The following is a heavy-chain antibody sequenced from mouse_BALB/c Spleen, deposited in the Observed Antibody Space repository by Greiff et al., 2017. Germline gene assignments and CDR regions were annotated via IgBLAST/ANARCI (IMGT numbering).Heavy chain of an antibody. V-gene: IGHV5-9-4*01. J-gene: IGHJ3*01. CDR1: GFTFSSYA. CDR3: AREGEFAY. Sequence: EVKVVESGGGLVKPGGSLKLSCAASGFTFSSYAMSWVRQSPEKRLEWVAEISSGGSYTYYPDTVTGRFTISRDNAKNTLYLEMSSLRSEDTAMYYCAREGEFAYWGQGTLVTVSA. CDR2: ISSGGSYT.